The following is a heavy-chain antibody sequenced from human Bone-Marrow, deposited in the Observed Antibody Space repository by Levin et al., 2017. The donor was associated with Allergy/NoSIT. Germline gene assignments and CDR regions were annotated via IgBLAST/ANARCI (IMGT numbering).Heavy chain of an antibody. CDR2: ITQSGGDT. V-gene: IGHV3-23*01. D-gene: IGHD3/OR15-3a*01. CDR1: GFTFSTSA. Sequence: GGSLRLSCAASGFTFSTSAMSWVRQAPGKGLEWVSSITQSGGDTYYAASVKGRFTISRDNSNNALYLHMNGLRAEDTALYYCAKVRRGLDAFDIWGQGTMVTVSS. J-gene: IGHJ3*02. CDR3: AKVRRGLDAFDI.